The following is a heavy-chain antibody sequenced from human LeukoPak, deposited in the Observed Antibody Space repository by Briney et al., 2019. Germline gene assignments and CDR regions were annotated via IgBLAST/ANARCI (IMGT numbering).Heavy chain of an antibody. CDR2: IKQDGSEK. Sequence: GGSLRPSGPASGSPFSSYWMSWVRQAPGKGREGVANIKQDGSEKYYVDSVKGRFTISRDNAKNSLYLQMNSLRAEDTAVYYCARDLRIAVAGSPGWGQGTLVTVSS. J-gene: IGHJ4*02. CDR1: GSPFSSYW. CDR3: ARDLRIAVAGSPG. D-gene: IGHD6-19*01. V-gene: IGHV3-7*01.